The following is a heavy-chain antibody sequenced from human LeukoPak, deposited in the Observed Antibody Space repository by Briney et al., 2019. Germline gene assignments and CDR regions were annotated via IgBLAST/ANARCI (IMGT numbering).Heavy chain of an antibody. CDR2: IIPIFGTA. CDR1: GGTFSSYA. D-gene: IGHD2-2*01. J-gene: IGHJ5*02. V-gene: IGHV1-69*13. CDR3: ARWTVVAFGFDP. Sequence: SVKVSCKASGGTFSSYAISWVRQAPGQGLEWMGGIIPIFGTANYAQKFQGRVTITADESTSTAYMELSSLRSEDTAVYYCARWTVVAFGFDPWGQGTLVTVSS.